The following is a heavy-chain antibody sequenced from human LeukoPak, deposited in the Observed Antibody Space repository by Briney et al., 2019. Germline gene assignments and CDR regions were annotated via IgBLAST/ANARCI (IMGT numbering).Heavy chain of an antibody. CDR3: ARVGRNIVVGSQDY. CDR2: IYHSGST. V-gene: IGHV4-30-2*01. D-gene: IGHD2-2*01. J-gene: IGHJ4*02. Sequence: PSETLSLTCTVSGGSISSGGYYWSWIRQPPGKGLEWIGYIYHSGSTYYNPSLKSRVTISVDRSKNQFSLKLSSVTAADTAVYYCARVGRNIVVGSQDYWGQGTLVTVSS. CDR1: GGSISSGGYY.